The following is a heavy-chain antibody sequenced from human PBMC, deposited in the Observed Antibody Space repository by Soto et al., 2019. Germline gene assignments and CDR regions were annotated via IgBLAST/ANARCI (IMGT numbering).Heavy chain of an antibody. CDR1: GFTFSSYG. V-gene: IGHV3-33*01. CDR2: IWYDGSNK. Sequence: GGSLRLSCAASGFTFSSYGMHWVRQAPGKGLEWVAVIWYDGSNKYYADSVKGRFTISRDNSKNTLYLQMNSLRAEDTAVYYCARDPLKTYYYYYYMDVWGKGTTVTVSS. CDR3: ARDPLKTYYYYYYMDV. J-gene: IGHJ6*03.